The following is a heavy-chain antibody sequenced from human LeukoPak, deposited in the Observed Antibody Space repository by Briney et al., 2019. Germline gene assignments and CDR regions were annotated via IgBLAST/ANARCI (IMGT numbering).Heavy chain of an antibody. CDR1: GFTFYSYA. CDR3: AKDSTGYKRRLDFDY. J-gene: IGHJ4*02. Sequence: GGSLRLSCAASGFTFYSYAMSWVRQAPGKGLEWGSDISGSGVTTYYADSVEGGFTISRDNSKNTLYLQMNSLRAEDTAVYYCAKDSTGYKRRLDFDYWGQRTVVTVSS. V-gene: IGHV3-23*01. CDR2: ISGSGVTT. D-gene: IGHD3-9*01.